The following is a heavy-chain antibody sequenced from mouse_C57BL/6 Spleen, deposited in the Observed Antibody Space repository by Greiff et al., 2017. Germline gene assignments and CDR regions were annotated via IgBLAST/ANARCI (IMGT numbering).Heavy chain of an antibody. D-gene: IGHD2-5*01. V-gene: IGHV1-80*01. CDR1: GYAFSSYW. CDR2: IYPGDGDT. Sequence: QVQLQQSGAELVKPGASVKISCKASGYAFSSYWMNWVKQRPGKGLEWIGQIYPGDGDTNYNGKFKGKATLTADKSSSTAYMQLSSLTSEDSAVYFCARGGVSNYVNFDDWGTGTTVTVSS. J-gene: IGHJ1*03. CDR3: ARGGVSNYVNFDD.